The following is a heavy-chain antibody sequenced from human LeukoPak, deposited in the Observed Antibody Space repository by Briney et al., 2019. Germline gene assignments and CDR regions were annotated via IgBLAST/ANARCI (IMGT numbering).Heavy chain of an antibody. CDR1: GFTISTYT. D-gene: IGHD3-9*01. J-gene: IGHJ1*01. Sequence: GGSLRLSCAASGFTISTYTMNWVRQAPGKGLEWVSSIISTGTTVYYADSVRGRFTISRDNARNSLYLQMNSLRAEDTAVYYCARTDETGPAEYFQHWGQGTLVTVSS. CDR3: ARTDETGPAEYFQH. V-gene: IGHV3-48*01. CDR2: IISTGTTV.